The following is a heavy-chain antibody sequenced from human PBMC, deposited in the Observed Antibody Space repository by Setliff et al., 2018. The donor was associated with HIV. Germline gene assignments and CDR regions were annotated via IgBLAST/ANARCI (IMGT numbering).Heavy chain of an antibody. CDR3: AREVKDVSDSDAFDI. D-gene: IGHD2-21*01. V-gene: IGHV4-30-4*08. CDR1: GRSIRSDNPF. J-gene: IGHJ3*02. Sequence: SETLSLTCILSGRSIRSDNPFWTWVRQPPWKGLEWIGFIEYIGRPYYNPSLNRRVSISVDTARNQFSLNVWSVTAADTAVYFCAREVKDVSDSDAFDIWGQGTTVTVSS. CDR2: IEYIGRP.